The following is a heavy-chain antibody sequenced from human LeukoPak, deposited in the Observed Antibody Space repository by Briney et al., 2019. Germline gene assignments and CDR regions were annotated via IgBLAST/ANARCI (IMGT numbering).Heavy chain of an antibody. D-gene: IGHD3-22*01. J-gene: IGHJ4*02. CDR1: GYTFTSYY. CDR2: INPCGGST. V-gene: IGHV1-46*01. CDR3: ARGFYYYDSSGYLDDY. Sequence: ASVKVSCKASGYTFTSYYMHWVRQAPGQGLEWMGIINPCGGSTSYAQKFQGRVTMTRDTSTSTVYMELSSLRSEDTAVYYCARGFYYYDSSGYLDDYWGQGTLVTVSS.